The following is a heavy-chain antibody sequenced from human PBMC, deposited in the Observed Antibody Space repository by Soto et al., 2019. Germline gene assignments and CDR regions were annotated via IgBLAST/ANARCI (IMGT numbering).Heavy chain of an antibody. Sequence: ASVKVSCKASGYSFTSYAMHWVRQAPGQRLEWMGWINAGNGNTKYSQKFQGRVTITRDTSASTAYVELSSLRSEDTAVYYCERDPTYYYGSGLYGMDVWGQGTTVTVS. V-gene: IGHV1-3*01. CDR1: GYSFTSYA. CDR2: INAGNGNT. J-gene: IGHJ6*02. CDR3: ERDPTYYYGSGLYGMDV. D-gene: IGHD3-10*01.